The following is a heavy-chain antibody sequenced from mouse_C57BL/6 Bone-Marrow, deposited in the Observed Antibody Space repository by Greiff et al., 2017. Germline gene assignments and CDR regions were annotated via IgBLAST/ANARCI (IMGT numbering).Heavy chain of an antibody. CDR1: GYTFTSYG. D-gene: IGHD2-2*01. Sequence: LQESGAELARPGASVKLSCKASGYTFTSYGISWVKQRTGQGLEWIGEIYPRSGNTYYNEKFKGKATLTADKSSSTAYMELRSLTSEDSAVYFCARSGREWLPPDYWGQGTTLTVSS. V-gene: IGHV1-81*01. J-gene: IGHJ2*01. CDR3: ARSGREWLPPDY. CDR2: IYPRSGNT.